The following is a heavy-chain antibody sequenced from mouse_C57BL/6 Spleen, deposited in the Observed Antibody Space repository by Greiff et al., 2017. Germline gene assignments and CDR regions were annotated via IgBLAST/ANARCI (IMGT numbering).Heavy chain of an antibody. D-gene: IGHD2-4*01. J-gene: IGHJ4*01. CDR2: ILPGSGSI. CDR1: GYTFTGYW. CDR3: AREEYDYSYAMDY. Sequence: QVQLQQSGAELMKPGASVKLSCKATGYTFTGYWIEWVKQRSGHGLEWIGEILPGSGSINYNEKFKGKATFTADTSSNPAYMPLRSVTTEDSAIYDGAREEYDYSYAMDYWGQGTSVTVAS. V-gene: IGHV1-9*01.